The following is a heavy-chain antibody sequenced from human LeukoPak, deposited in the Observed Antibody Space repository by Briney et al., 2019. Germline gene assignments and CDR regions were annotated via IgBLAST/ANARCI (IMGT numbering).Heavy chain of an antibody. CDR2: INPNSGGT. J-gene: IGHJ4*02. V-gene: IGHV1-2*02. Sequence: GASVKVSCKASGYTFTGYYMHWVRQAPGQGLEWMGWINPNSGGTNYAQKFQGRVTMTRDTSISTAYMELSRLRSEDTAVYYCARESPTTNSYYDFWSGYYLDYWGQGTLVTVSS. CDR3: ARESPTTNSYYDFWSGYYLDY. D-gene: IGHD3-3*01. CDR1: GYTFTGYY.